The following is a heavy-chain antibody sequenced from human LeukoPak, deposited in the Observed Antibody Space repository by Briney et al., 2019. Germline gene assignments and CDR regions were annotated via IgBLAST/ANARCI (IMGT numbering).Heavy chain of an antibody. Sequence: AASVKVSCKASGYTFTSYDINWVRQATGQGLEWMGWMNPNSGNTGYAQKFQGRVTITRNTSISTAYMELSSLRSEDTAVYYCARVRIAVAGDDAFDIWGQGTMVTVSS. D-gene: IGHD6-19*01. CDR1: GYTFTSYD. CDR3: ARVRIAVAGDDAFDI. CDR2: MNPNSGNT. J-gene: IGHJ3*02. V-gene: IGHV1-8*03.